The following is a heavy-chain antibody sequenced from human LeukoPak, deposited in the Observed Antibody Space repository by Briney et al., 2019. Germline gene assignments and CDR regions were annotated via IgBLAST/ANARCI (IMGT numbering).Heavy chain of an antibody. J-gene: IGHJ4*02. CDR3: ATDRGYSGYGTFDY. D-gene: IGHD5-12*01. CDR2: ISGDGGTT. V-gene: IGHV3-23*01. CDR1: GFTFSDYA. Sequence: GGSLRLSCAASGFTFSDYAMAWVRQAPGKGPEWVSTISGDGGTTYYANSVKGRFTISRDDSTDTLYLQMNSLTAADSALYYCATDRGYSGYGTFDYWGQGTLVSVSS.